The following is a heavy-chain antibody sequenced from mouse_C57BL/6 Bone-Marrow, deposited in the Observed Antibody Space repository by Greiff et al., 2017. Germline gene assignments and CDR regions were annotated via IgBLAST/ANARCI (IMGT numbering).Heavy chain of an antibody. CDR1: GYTFTSYW. J-gene: IGHJ2*01. Sequence: QVQLQQPGAELVRPGTSVKLSCKASGYTFTSYWMHWVKQRPGQGLEWIGVIDPSDSYTNYNQKFKGKATLTVDTSSSTAYMQLSSLTSEDSAVYYCARFDYYYGSRHYFDYWGQGTTLTVSS. D-gene: IGHD1-1*01. V-gene: IGHV1-59*01. CDR2: IDPSDSYT. CDR3: ARFDYYYGSRHYFDY.